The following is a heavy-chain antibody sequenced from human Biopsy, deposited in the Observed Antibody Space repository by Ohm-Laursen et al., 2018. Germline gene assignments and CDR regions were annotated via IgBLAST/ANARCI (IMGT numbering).Heavy chain of an antibody. CDR2: VYYSGTT. CDR3: ARDVKRYCSGTSCYSGYFGMDV. J-gene: IGHJ6*02. CDR1: NVSFSSFY. D-gene: IGHD2-2*01. Sequence: GTLSLTCAVYNVSFSSFYWSWIRQPPGKGLEWIGDVYYSGTTNYNPSLKSRLTISVDTSKNQFSLNLNSVTAADTAVYFCARDVKRYCSGTSCYSGYFGMDVWGQGTTVTVS. V-gene: IGHV4-59*01.